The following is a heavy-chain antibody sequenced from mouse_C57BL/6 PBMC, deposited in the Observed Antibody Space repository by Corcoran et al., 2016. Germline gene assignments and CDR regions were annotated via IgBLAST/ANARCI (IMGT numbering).Heavy chain of an antibody. Sequence: QIQLVQSGPELKKPGETVKISCKASGYTFTTYGMSWVKQAPGKGLKWMGWINTYSGVPTYADDFKGRFAFYLETSASTVYLQINNLKNEDTATYFCAREGIYYGRYAMDYWGQGTSVTVSS. CDR3: AREGIYYGRYAMDY. D-gene: IGHD2-1*01. CDR1: GYTFTTYG. J-gene: IGHJ4*01. V-gene: IGHV9-3*01. CDR2: INTYSGVP.